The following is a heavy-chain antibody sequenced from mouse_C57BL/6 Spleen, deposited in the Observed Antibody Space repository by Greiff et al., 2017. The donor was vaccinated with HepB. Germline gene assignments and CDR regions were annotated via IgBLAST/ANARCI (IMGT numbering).Heavy chain of an antibody. V-gene: IGHV1-69*01. CDR1: GYTFTSYW. J-gene: IGHJ1*03. CDR2: IDPSDSYT. D-gene: IGHD1-1*01. Sequence: QVQLQQSGAELVMPGASVKLSCKASGYTFTSYWMHWVKQRPGQGLEWIGEIDPSDSYTNYNQKFKGKSTLTVDKSSSTAYMQLSSLTSEDSAVYYCARSNYGSRTGYFDVWGTGTTVTVSS. CDR3: ARSNYGSRTGYFDV.